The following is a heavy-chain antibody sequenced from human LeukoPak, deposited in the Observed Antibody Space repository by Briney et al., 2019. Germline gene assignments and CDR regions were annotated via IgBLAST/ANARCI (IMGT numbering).Heavy chain of an antibody. CDR3: AREFFAAWNYLDY. D-gene: IGHD3-3*01. CDR1: GGSISSHY. CDR2: IYYSGST. J-gene: IGHJ4*02. Sequence: KPSETLSLTCTVSGGSISSHYWSWIRQPPGKGLEWIGYIYYSGSTNYNPSLKSRVTISVDTSKNQFSLKLSSVTAADTAVYYCAREFFAAWNYLDYWGQGTLVTVSS. V-gene: IGHV4-59*11.